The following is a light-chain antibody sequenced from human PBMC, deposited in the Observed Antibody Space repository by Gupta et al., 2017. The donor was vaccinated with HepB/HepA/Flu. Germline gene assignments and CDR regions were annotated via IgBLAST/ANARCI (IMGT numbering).Light chain of an antibody. CDR2: RND. Sequence: QSVVTQPPSASGTPGQRVTISCSGSSSNIGPNYVYWYQQLPGTAPKRRMYRNDQRPSGVPDRFAGSKAGTSASLAIRGLRSEDEAEDDCVVWEDSMSGVLFGGGKKMTV. CDR3: VVWEDSMSGVL. CDR1: SSNIGPNY. J-gene: IGLJ2*01. V-gene: IGLV1-47*01.